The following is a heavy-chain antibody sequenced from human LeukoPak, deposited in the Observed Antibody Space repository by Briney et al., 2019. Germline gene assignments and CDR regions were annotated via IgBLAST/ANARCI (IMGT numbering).Heavy chain of an antibody. J-gene: IGHJ4*02. CDR3: ASPLETSDDYSNYDFDY. V-gene: IGHV4-39*01. CDR2: IYYSGST. CDR1: GGSISSSSYY. D-gene: IGHD4-11*01. Sequence: SETLSLTCTVSGGSISSSSYYWGWVRQPPGKGVEWIGSIYYSGSTYYNPSLKSRVTISVDTSKNQFSLKLSSVTAADTAVYYCASPLETSDDYSNYDFDYWGQGTLVTVSS.